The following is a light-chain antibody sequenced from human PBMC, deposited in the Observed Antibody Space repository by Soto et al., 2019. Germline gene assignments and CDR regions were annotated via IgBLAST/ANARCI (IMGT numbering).Light chain of an antibody. Sequence: EIVMTQSPATLSVSPGERATLSCRASQSVSSNLAWYQQKPGQAPRLLIYGASIRATGIPARFSGSGSGTEFTLTISSLQSEDFAVYSCQQYNTWPPYTFGQGTKLEIK. CDR1: QSVSSN. J-gene: IGKJ2*01. CDR2: GAS. CDR3: QQYNTWPPYT. V-gene: IGKV3-15*01.